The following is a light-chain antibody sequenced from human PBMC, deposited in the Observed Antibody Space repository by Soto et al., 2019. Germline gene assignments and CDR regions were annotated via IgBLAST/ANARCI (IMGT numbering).Light chain of an antibody. J-gene: IGKJ4*01. V-gene: IGKV1-27*01. Sequence: DIQMTQSPSSLSAAAGDRVTITCRASQDIRNYIAWYQQKPGKVPNLLIYDASTLQPGVPSRFSGSGSGTNFTLTISSLQPEDIATYYCQKYNGVPLTIGGGTKVEIK. CDR2: DAS. CDR3: QKYNGVPLT. CDR1: QDIRNY.